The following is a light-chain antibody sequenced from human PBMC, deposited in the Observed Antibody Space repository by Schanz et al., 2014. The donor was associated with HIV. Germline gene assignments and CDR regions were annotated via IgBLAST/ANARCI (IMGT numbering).Light chain of an antibody. CDR1: QSVSSNF. J-gene: IGKJ1*01. CDR3: QQYGSLPWT. Sequence: EIVLTQSPGTLSLSLGERATLSCRASQSVSSNFLAWYQQKPNQAPRLLIFGASNRAIGIPDRFSGSESGTDFTLTISRVEPEDYAVYHCQQYGSLPWTFGQETKVEVK. V-gene: IGKV3-20*01. CDR2: GAS.